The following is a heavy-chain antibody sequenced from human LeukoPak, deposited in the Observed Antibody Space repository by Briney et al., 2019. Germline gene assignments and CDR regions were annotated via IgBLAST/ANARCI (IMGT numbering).Heavy chain of an antibody. V-gene: IGHV4-59*08. J-gene: IGHJ5*02. CDR2: IYYSGST. CDR3: AGTYCSSTSCYNPSVWFDP. Sequence: KASETLSLTCTVSGGSISSYYWSWIRQPPGKGLEWIGYIYYSGSTNYNPSLKSRVTISVDTSKNQFSLKLSSVTAADTAVYYCAGTYCSSTSCYNPSVWFDPWGQGTLVTVSS. D-gene: IGHD2-2*02. CDR1: GGSISSYY.